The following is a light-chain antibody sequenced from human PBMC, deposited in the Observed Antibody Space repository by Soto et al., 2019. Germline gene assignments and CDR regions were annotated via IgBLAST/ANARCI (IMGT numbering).Light chain of an antibody. CDR1: QSVSSN. J-gene: IGKJ5*01. CDR3: QQYGTSPIT. Sequence: EIVLTQSSATLSVSPGGRATLSWGASQSVSSNLAWYQQKPGQAPRLLIYGASNRATGIPERFSGSGSGTDFNLTISSLETEDFAVYYCQQYGTSPITFGQGTRLEIK. V-gene: IGKV3-20*01. CDR2: GAS.